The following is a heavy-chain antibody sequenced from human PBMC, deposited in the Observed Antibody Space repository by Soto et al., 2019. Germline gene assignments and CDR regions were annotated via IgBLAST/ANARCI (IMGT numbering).Heavy chain of an antibody. CDR3: ARSRTGTTYGGMDV. D-gene: IGHD1-7*01. J-gene: IGHJ6*02. V-gene: IGHV3-66*01. CDR1: VFSVSSNY. Sequence: EVQLVESGGDLVQPGGSLRLSCAASVFSVSSNYMTWVRQAPGKGLEWVSVIHSGGDTHYADSVRGRFTISRDNSKNTLYLQMNSLRAEDTAVYYCARSRTGTTYGGMDVWGQGTTVTVSS. CDR2: IHSGGDT.